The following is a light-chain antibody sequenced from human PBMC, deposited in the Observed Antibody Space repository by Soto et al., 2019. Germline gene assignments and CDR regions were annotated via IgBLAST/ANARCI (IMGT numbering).Light chain of an antibody. J-gene: IGKJ1*01. CDR2: GSS. V-gene: IGKV3-15*01. Sequence: EIVMTQSPATLSLSPGERATLSCRASQSVTINLAWYQQKPGQAPRLILHGSSTRATDIPARFSGGGSGTEFTLTISGLQSEDFAVYYCQQYYNWPRTFGQGTKMEIK. CDR3: QQYYNWPRT. CDR1: QSVTIN.